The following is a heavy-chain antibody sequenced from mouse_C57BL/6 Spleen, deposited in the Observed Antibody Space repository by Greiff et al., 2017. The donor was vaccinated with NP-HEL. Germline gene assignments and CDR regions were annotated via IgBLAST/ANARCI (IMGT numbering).Heavy chain of an antibody. CDR3: ARNARDSGRAWFAY. Sequence: QVQLQQSGPGLVQPSQSLSITCTVSGFSLTSYGVHWVRQSPGKGLEWLGVIWSGGSTDYNAAFISRLSISKDNSKSQVFFKMNSLQADDTAIYYCARNARDSGRAWFAYWGQGTLVTVSA. V-gene: IGHV2-2*01. CDR1: GFSLTSYG. J-gene: IGHJ3*01. CDR2: IWSGGST. D-gene: IGHD3-1*01.